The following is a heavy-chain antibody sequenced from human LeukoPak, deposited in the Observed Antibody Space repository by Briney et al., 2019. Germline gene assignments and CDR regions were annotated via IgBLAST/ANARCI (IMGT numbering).Heavy chain of an antibody. J-gene: IGHJ4*02. CDR2: IYSGGGT. CDR3: ARGLVTVTHFDY. Sequence: GGSLRLSCAASGFTVSSNYMSWVRQAPGKGLEWVSVIYSGGGTYYADSVKGRFTISSDNSKNTLYLQMNSLRAEDTAVYYCARGLVTVTHFDYWGQGSLVTVSS. CDR1: GFTVSSNY. V-gene: IGHV3-66*01. D-gene: IGHD4-11*01.